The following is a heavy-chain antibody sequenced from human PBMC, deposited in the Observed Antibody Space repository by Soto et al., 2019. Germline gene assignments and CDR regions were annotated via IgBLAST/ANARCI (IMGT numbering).Heavy chain of an antibody. V-gene: IGHV4-30-4*01. CDR3: AGFNIVLEPAANVEYYYYGMDV. J-gene: IGHJ6*02. D-gene: IGHD2-2*01. Sequence: QVQLQESGPGLVKPSQTLSLTCTVSGGSISSGDYYWSWIRQPPGKGLEWIGYIYYSGSTYYNPSRKSRVTISVATSKNPYSLKLSSVTAADTAVYYCAGFNIVLEPAANVEYYYYGMDVWGQGTTVTVSS. CDR1: GGSISSGDYY. CDR2: IYYSGST.